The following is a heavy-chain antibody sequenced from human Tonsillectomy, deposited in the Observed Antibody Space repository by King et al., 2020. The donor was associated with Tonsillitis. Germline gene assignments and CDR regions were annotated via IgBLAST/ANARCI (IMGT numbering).Heavy chain of an antibody. CDR1: GFTFSDYY. J-gene: IGHJ3*02. D-gene: IGHD1-26*01. Sequence: VQLVESGGGLVKPGGSLRLSCAASGFTFSDYYMSWIRQAPGKGLEWVSYISSSGSTIYYADSVKGRFTISRDNAKNSLYLQRNSLRAEDTAVDYWAGVGRAYDAFDIWGQGTMVTVSS. CDR2: ISSSGSTI. CDR3: AGVGRAYDAFDI. V-gene: IGHV3-11*01.